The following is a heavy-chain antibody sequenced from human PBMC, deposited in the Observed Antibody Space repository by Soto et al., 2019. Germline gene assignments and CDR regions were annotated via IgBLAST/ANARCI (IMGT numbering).Heavy chain of an antibody. CDR3: ATAISSPFTNFDS. D-gene: IGHD3-10*01. J-gene: IGHJ4*02. V-gene: IGHV3-7*01. CDR2: IKEDASEE. Sequence: EVQLVQSGGDLVQPGGSLRLSCVASGFTFSTYWMNWVRQAPGMGLEWVAGIKEDASEEDYVDSVKGRFSISRDNAKNSLYLQLDSLRAEDTAVYYCATAISSPFTNFDSWGQGSLVTVSS. CDR1: GFTFSTYW.